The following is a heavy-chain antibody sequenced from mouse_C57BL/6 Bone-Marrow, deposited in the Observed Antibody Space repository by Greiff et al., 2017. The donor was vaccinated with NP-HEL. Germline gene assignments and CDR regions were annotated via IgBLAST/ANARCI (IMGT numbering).Heavy chain of an antibody. Sequence: DVMLVESGGGLVQPGGSLKLSCAASGFTFSDYYMYWVRQTPEKRLEWVAYISNGGGSTYYPDTVKGRFTISRDNAKNTLYLQMSRLKSEDTAMYYCARPHYYGSSYYAMDYWGQGTSVTVSS. V-gene: IGHV5-12*01. CDR1: GFTFSDYY. D-gene: IGHD1-1*01. CDR3: ARPHYYGSSYYAMDY. J-gene: IGHJ4*01. CDR2: ISNGGGST.